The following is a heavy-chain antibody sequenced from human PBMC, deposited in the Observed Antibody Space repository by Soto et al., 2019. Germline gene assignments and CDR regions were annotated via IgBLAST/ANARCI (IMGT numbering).Heavy chain of an antibody. CDR1: GYTFTGYY. J-gene: IGHJ6*02. D-gene: IGHD2-21*02. CDR2: INPNSGGT. Sequence: ASVKVSCKASGYTFTGYYMHWVRQAPGQGLEWMGWINPNSGGTNYAQKFQGRVTMTRDTSISTAYMELSRLRSDDTAVYYCARDLDEYCGGHCYADYGMDVWGQGTTVTVYS. CDR3: ARDLDEYCGGHCYADYGMDV. V-gene: IGHV1-2*02.